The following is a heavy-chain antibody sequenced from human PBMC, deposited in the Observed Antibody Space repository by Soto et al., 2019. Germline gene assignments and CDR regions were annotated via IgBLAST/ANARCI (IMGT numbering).Heavy chain of an antibody. Sequence: EVQVLESGGGLVQPGGSLRLSCAASGFTCNSYAMTWVRQAPGKGLEWVSAMSVSGSTHYAASVKGRFTISRDNSKNTLYLQMNRLRAEDTAISYCAKKVGPPGYSYGFYGMDVRGQGTTVTVSS. CDR1: GFTCNSYA. CDR2: MSVSGST. J-gene: IGHJ6*02. V-gene: IGHV3-23*01. D-gene: IGHD5-18*01. CDR3: AKKVGPPGYSYGFYGMDV.